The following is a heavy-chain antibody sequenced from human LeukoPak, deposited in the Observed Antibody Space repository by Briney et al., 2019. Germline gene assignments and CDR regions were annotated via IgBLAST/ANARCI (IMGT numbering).Heavy chain of an antibody. CDR1: GYSFTTLW. Sequence: GEPLKISCQGSGYSFTTLWIGGVRQMPGKGLEWMGTTHPAYTAPRSSPAFQGQVTISSDKSISTPYMQWSSMKRSDTAMYYCARPSCYDLNAYFYYWGPGTLVTVSS. J-gene: IGHJ4*02. CDR2: THPAYTAP. V-gene: IGHV5-51*01. D-gene: IGHD5-12*01. CDR3: ARPSCYDLNAYFYY.